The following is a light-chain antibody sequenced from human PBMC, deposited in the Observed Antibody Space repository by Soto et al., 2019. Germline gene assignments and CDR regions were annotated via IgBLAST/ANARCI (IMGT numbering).Light chain of an antibody. CDR3: AAWDVSLVV. J-gene: IGLJ2*01. CDR2: SDK. Sequence: QPVLTQPPSASGTPGQRVTISCSGSSSNIGTNTVIWYQQLPGAAPKLLIYSDKQRPSGVPDRFSGSKSGTSASLAISGLQSEDEADYYCAAWDVSLVVFGGGTKLTFL. CDR1: SSNIGTNT. V-gene: IGLV1-44*01.